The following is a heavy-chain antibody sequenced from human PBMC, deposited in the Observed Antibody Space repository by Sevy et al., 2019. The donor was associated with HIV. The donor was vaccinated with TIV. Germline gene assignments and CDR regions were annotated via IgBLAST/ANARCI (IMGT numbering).Heavy chain of an antibody. CDR3: ARVANDYCTDDCYHRFDY. CDR1: GFTFTLYA. V-gene: IGHV3-30-3*01. Sequence: GGSLRLSCAASGFTFTLYAIHWVRQAPGKGLEWVALISYSGTNKYYADSVKGRFTISRDNSKNTAYLQMNNLRADDTAVYYCARVANDYCTDDCYHRFDYWGQGTQVTVSS. D-gene: IGHD2-21*02. CDR2: ISYSGTNK. J-gene: IGHJ4*02.